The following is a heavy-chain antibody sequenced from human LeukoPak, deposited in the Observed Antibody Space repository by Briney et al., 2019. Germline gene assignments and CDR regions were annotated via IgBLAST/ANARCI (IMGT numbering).Heavy chain of an antibody. CDR1: GGSINNDY. CDR2: INFSGRI. V-gene: IGHV4-59*01. J-gene: IGHJ4*02. CDR3: ARGAGWYEY. Sequence: ASETLSLTCTVSGGSINNDYWSWIRQPLGKGLEWIGYINFSGRINYNPSLKSRVTISGDTSKNQFSLRLSSTTAADTAMYYCARGAGWYEYWGQGTLVTVSS. D-gene: IGHD6-19*01.